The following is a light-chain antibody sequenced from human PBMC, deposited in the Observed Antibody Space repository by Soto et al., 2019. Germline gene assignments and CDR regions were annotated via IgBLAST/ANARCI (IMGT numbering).Light chain of an antibody. J-gene: IGKJ1*01. CDR2: QTS. V-gene: IGKV3D-20*02. Sequence: ETVLTQSPGTLSLSPGERATLSCRASQSVSSRSLAWYQQKPGQAPRLLIYQTSLRAAGIPARFSASGSGTDFTLTISDVQPEDFALYYCHQRQSWPRTFGQGTKVDIK. CDR3: HQRQSWPRT. CDR1: QSVSSRS.